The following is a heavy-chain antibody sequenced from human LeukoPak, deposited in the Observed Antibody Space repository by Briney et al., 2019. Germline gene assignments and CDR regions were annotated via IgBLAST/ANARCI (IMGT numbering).Heavy chain of an antibody. J-gene: IGHJ4*02. CDR1: GFTFNNAW. V-gene: IGHV3-15*01. CDR2: IKSKTDGGTT. CDR3: TTHSGYDYLSDY. Sequence: GGSLRLSCAASGFTFNNAWMSWVRQAPGKGLEWVGRIKSKTDGGTTDYAAPVKGRFTISSDDSRNTLYLEMNSLKTEDTAVYYCTTHSGYDYLSDYWGQGTLVTVSS. D-gene: IGHD5-12*01.